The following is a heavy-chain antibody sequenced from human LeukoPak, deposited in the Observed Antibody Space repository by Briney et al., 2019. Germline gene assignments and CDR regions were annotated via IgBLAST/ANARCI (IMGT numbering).Heavy chain of an antibody. CDR1: GFTFSSYW. CDR3: ARDLSGVAGYTYGRGIDY. D-gene: IGHD5-18*01. Sequence: GGSLRLSCAASGFTFSSYWMSWVRQAPGKGLEWVANIKKDGGEKYYVDSVKGRFTISRDNAKTSLYLQMNSLRAEDTAVYYCARDLSGVAGYTYGRGIDYWGQGTLVTVSS. CDR2: IKKDGGEK. V-gene: IGHV3-7*01. J-gene: IGHJ4*02.